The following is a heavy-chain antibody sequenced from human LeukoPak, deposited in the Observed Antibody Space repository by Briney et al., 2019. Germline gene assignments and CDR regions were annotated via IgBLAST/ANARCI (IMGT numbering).Heavy chain of an antibody. J-gene: IGHJ3*02. CDR3: AREKGVRDAFDI. Sequence: SVKVSCKASGGTLSSYAISWVRQAPGQGLEWMGGIIPIFGTASYAQKFQGRVTITADKSTSTAYMELSSLRSEDTAVYYCAREKGVRDAFDIWGQGTMVTVSS. CDR1: GGTLSSYA. V-gene: IGHV1-69*06. CDR2: IIPIFGTA. D-gene: IGHD3-10*01.